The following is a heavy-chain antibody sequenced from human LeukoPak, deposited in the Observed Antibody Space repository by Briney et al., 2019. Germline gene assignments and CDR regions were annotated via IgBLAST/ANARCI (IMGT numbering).Heavy chain of an antibody. J-gene: IGHJ3*02. D-gene: IGHD4-17*01. CDR2: IYYSGST. CDR1: GGSISSYY. CDR3: AKGGVYGDYRKAFDI. V-gene: IGHV4-59*01. Sequence: SETLSLTCIVSGGSISSYYWSWIRQPPGKGLEWIGYIYYSGSTNYNPSLKSRVTISVGTSKNQFSLKLSSVTAADTAVYYCAKGGVYGDYRKAFDIWGQGTMVTVSS.